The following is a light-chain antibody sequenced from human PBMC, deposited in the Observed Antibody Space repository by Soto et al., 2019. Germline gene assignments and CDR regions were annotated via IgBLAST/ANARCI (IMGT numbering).Light chain of an antibody. CDR2: DAS. Sequence: EIVMTQSPATLSVSPGERATLSCRASQSVSSNLAWYQQKSGQAPRLLIYDASTRATGIPARFSGSGSGTEFTLTISSLQSEDLAVYYCQQYNSSPPLTFGGGTKVEIK. V-gene: IGKV3D-15*01. CDR1: QSVSSN. J-gene: IGKJ4*01. CDR3: QQYNSSPPLT.